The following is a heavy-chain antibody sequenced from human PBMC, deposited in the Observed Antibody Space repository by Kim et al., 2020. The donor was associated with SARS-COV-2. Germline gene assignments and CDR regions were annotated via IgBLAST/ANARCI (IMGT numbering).Heavy chain of an antibody. J-gene: IGHJ6*02. V-gene: IGHV3-33*01. CDR3: ARDLFGILTGYRHNSPYYYYYGMDV. Sequence: GGSLRLSCAASGFTFSSYGMHWVRQAPGKGLEWVSVIWCSGSNKYYADSVKGRFTISRDNSKNTLYLQMNSLRAEDTAVYYCARDLFGILTGYRHNSPYYYYYGMDVWGQGTTVTVS. CDR2: IWCSGSNK. CDR1: GFTFSSYG. D-gene: IGHD3-9*01.